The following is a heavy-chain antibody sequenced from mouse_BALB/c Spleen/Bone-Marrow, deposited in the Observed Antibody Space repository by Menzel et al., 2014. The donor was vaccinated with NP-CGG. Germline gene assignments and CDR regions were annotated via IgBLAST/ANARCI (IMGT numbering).Heavy chain of an antibody. CDR2: ISSGGSYT. V-gene: IGHV5-6*01. D-gene: IGHD1-1*01. Sequence: EVKLLESGGDLVKPGGTLKLSCAASGFTFSNYGMSWVCKTPEKRLERVATISSGGSYTHYPDSAKGRFSLSRDNAKNILCRLMCVLMSEDSSWYYSGNEDEGLLIYWGQRTLVAIS. CDR1: GFTFSNYG. J-gene: IGHJ4*01. CDR3: GNEDEGLLIY.